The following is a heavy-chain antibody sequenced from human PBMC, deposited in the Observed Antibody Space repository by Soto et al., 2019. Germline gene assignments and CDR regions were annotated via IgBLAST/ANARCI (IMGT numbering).Heavy chain of an antibody. CDR3: AIDRLGASGDY. J-gene: IGHJ4*02. D-gene: IGHD1-26*01. Sequence: ASVKVSSKASGYTFTSYGISWVRQAPGQGLEWMGWISAYNTNTNYAQKLQGRVTMTPDTSTSTSYMELRSLRSDDTAVYCCAIDRLGASGDYWGQGTLVTVSS. V-gene: IGHV1-18*01. CDR1: GYTFTSYG. CDR2: ISAYNTNT.